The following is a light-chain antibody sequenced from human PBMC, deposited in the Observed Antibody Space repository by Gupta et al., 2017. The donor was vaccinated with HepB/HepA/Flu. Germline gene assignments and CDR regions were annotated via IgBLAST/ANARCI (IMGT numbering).Light chain of an antibody. V-gene: IGKV3-20*01. Sequence: EIVLTQSPGTLSLSPGERATLSCRASHTIESFYVAWYQQKPGQAPRLIIYDTSTRATGIPDRFSGGGSGTDFTLTISRLEPEDFALYYCQQYDQSSPNTFGQGTKVEIK. CDR3: QQYDQSSPNT. J-gene: IGKJ2*01. CDR2: DTS. CDR1: HTIESFY.